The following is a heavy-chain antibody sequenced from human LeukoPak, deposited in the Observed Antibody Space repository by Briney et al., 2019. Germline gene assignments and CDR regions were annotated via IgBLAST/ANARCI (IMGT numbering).Heavy chain of an antibody. CDR1: GFTFSSYA. CDR3: ARTFETPFDY. V-gene: IGHV3-30*04. CDR2: ISYDGSNK. D-gene: IGHD3-9*01. J-gene: IGHJ4*02. Sequence: GRSLRLSCAASGFTFSSYAMHWVRQAPGKGLDWVALISYDGSNKYYADSVKGRFTISRDNSKNTLYLQMNSLRAEDTAVYYCARTFETPFDYWGQGTLVTVSS.